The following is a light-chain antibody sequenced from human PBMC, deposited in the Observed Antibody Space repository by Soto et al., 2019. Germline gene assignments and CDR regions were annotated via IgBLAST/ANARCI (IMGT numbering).Light chain of an antibody. V-gene: IGKV1-33*01. CDR3: LQHNSYPLT. Sequence: DIQMTQSPSSLSASVGDRVTITCQASQDISDYLNWYQQKPGKAPKLLIYDASNLETGVPSRFSGSGSGTDFTFTISSLQPEDFATYYCLQHNSYPLTFGGGTKVEIK. CDR2: DAS. CDR1: QDISDY. J-gene: IGKJ4*01.